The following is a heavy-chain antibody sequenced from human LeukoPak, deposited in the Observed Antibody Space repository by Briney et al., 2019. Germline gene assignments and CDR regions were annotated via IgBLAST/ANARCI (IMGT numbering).Heavy chain of an antibody. CDR1: AYTFSNYG. D-gene: IGHD3-10*01. J-gene: IGHJ4*02. CDR3: ARDLDGSGSYYTGY. CDR2: ISAYNGNT. V-gene: IGHV1-18*01. Sequence: ASVKASCKASAYTFSNYGFNWVRQAPGQGLEWMGWISAYNGNTKYAQKLQGRFTMSSDTSTSTAYMELRSLTSDDTAVYYCARDLDGSGSYYTGYWGQGTLVTVSS.